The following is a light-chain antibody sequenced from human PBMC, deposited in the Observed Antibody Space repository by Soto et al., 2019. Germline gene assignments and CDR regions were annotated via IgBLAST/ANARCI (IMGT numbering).Light chain of an antibody. V-gene: IGKV3-11*01. CDR1: QSVSSY. Sequence: EIVLTQSPATLSLSPGERATLSCRASQSVSSYLAWYQQKPGQAPRLLIYDASNRATGIPARFSGSGSGTEFTLTISGIEPEDFAVYYCQQRSKWPLTFGGGTK. CDR2: DAS. CDR3: QQRSKWPLT. J-gene: IGKJ4*01.